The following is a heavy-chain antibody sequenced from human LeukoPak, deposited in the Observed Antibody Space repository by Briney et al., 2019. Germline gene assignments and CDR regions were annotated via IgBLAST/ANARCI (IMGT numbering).Heavy chain of an antibody. D-gene: IGHD6-13*01. Sequence: SETLSLTCTVSGGSISSSRDFWGWIRQPPGKGLEWIGYIYYSGSTNYNPSLKSRVTISVDTSKNQFSLKLSSVTAADTAVYYCARGYPPGIAAAGTVGSEFDYWGQGTLVTVSS. CDR1: GGSISSSRDF. V-gene: IGHV4-61*05. CDR2: IYYSGST. CDR3: ARGYPPGIAAAGTVGSEFDY. J-gene: IGHJ4*02.